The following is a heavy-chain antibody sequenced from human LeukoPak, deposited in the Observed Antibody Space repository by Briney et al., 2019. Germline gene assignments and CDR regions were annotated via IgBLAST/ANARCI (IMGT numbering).Heavy chain of an antibody. J-gene: IGHJ4*02. V-gene: IGHV3-23*01. D-gene: IGHD3-10*01. CDR2: LSGSGGGT. CDR1: GITLSNYG. CDR3: AKRGVVIRVFLVGFHKEAYYFDS. Sequence: GGSLRLSCAVSGITLSNYGMSWVRQAPGKGLEWVAGLSGSGGGTNYADSVQDRFTISRDNPKNTRYLQMNSLRAEDTAVYFCAKRGVVIRVFLVGFHKEAYYFDSWGQGALVTVSS.